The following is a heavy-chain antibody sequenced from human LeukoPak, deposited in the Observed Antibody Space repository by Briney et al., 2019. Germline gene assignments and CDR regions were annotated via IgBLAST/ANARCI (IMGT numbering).Heavy chain of an antibody. D-gene: IGHD3-10*01. J-gene: IGHJ3*01. CDR2: IYHSGST. CDR3: ARAGGASFDAFDF. CDR1: AYSISSGYF. V-gene: IGHV4-38-2*02. Sequence: SETLSLVCSVSAYSISSGYFRGWIRQSQVRGLEWIGKIYHSGSTHYNPSLKSRLTISVDTSKNQFSLKVTSVTAADTAVYYCARAGGASFDAFDFWGLGTMVTVSS.